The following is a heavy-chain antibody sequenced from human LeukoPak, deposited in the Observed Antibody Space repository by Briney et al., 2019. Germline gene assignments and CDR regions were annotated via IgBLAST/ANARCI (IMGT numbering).Heavy chain of an antibody. D-gene: IGHD4-17*01. CDR2: ISSNGGIT. J-gene: IGHJ4*02. V-gene: IGHV3-64*01. CDR1: GFTLSSYG. Sequence: GGSLRLSCAASGFTLSSYGVHWVRQAQGRGLEYVSGISSNGGITYYANSVKGRFTISRDNSKNTLYLQMDSLRDEDMAVYYCARDLDGDLMIWGQGTLVTVSS. CDR3: ARDLDGDLMI.